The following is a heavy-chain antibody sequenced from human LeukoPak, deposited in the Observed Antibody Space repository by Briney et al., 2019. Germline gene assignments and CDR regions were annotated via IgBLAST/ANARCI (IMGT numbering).Heavy chain of an antibody. D-gene: IGHD4-17*01. Sequence: GGSLRLSCAASGFTFRSYSMNWVRQAPGKGLEWVSFISSSSSNTYYADSVKGRFTISRDNAKNSLYLQMNSLRAEDTAVYYCARAVTTFAFDIWGQGTMVTVSS. CDR2: ISSSSSNT. J-gene: IGHJ3*02. V-gene: IGHV3-21*01. CDR3: ARAVTTFAFDI. CDR1: GFTFRSYS.